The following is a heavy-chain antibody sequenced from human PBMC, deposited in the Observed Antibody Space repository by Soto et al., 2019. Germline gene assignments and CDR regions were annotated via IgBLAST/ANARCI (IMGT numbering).Heavy chain of an antibody. J-gene: IGHJ6*02. CDR2: ISSSSSSTI. CDR3: ARDRLGYYGFWSGYSPLMDV. Sequence: GGSLRLACGTSGFPFSNVWMNWVRQAPGKGLEWVSYISSSSSSTIYYADSVKGRFTISRDNAKNSLYLQMNSLRDEDTAVYYCARDRLGYYGFWSGYSPLMDVWGQGTTVTVSS. V-gene: IGHV3-48*02. CDR1: GFPFSNVW. D-gene: IGHD3-3*01.